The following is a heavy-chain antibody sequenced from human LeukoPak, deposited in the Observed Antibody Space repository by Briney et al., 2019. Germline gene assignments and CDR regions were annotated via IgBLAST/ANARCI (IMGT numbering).Heavy chain of an antibody. Sequence: ASVKVSCKASGYTFTGYYTHWVRQAPGQGLEWMGRINPNSGGTNYAQKFQGRVTMTRDTSISTAYMELSRLRSDDTAVYYCARDIVVVVAATDGFDYWGQGTLVTVSS. D-gene: IGHD2-15*01. CDR2: INPNSGGT. CDR1: GYTFTGYY. J-gene: IGHJ4*02. CDR3: ARDIVVVVAATDGFDY. V-gene: IGHV1-2*06.